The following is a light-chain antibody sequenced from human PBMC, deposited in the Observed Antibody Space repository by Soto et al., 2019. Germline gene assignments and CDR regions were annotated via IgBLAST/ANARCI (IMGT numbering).Light chain of an antibody. Sequence: QSVLTQPASVSGSPGQSITISCTGTSSDVGRYNYVSWYQQHPGKAPKLMIYEVSNRPSGVSNRFSGSKSGNTASLTISGLQAEDEADYYCSSYTSSSTLVVFCGGTKLTVL. V-gene: IGLV2-14*01. CDR2: EVS. CDR1: SSDVGRYNY. J-gene: IGLJ2*01. CDR3: SSYTSSSTLVV.